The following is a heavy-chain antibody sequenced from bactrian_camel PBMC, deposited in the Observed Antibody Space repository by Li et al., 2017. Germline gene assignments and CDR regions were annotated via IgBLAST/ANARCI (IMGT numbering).Heavy chain of an antibody. V-gene: IGHV3S61*01. J-gene: IGHJ4*01. Sequence: QVQLVESGGGSVQAGGSLTLSCAASGLVYPFWSMAWFRQAPGKEREGVARIDSRGTTEYVDSVKGRFTVFKGNAGKTLYLQMDNLLPEDTAMYYCARGRTWPCERYEVHDWGQGTQVTVS. CDR1: GLVYPFWS. CDR2: IDSRGTT. CDR3: ARGRTWPCERYEVHD. D-gene: IGHD1*01.